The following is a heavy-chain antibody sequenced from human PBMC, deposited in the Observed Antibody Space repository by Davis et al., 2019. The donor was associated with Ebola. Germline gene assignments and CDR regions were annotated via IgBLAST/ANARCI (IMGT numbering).Heavy chain of an antibody. D-gene: IGHD1-26*01. CDR3: AREGAEQAFDI. Sequence: GGSLRLSCAASGFTFSSYGMHWVRQAPGKGLEWVAVILYDGSNQYYADSVKGRFTVSRDNSKNTLHLQMNNLRPEDTALYYCAREGAEQAFDIWGQGTMVTVSS. J-gene: IGHJ3*02. CDR1: GFTFSSYG. CDR2: ILYDGSNQ. V-gene: IGHV3-30*19.